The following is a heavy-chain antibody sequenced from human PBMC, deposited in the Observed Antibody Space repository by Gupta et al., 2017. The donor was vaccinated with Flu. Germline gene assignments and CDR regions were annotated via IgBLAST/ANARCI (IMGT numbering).Heavy chain of an antibody. V-gene: IGHV3-7*01. CDR2: IKQDGSEK. CDR3: ARANIPLQPRGSFDY. Sequence: EVQLVESGGGLVQPGGSLRLSCAASGFTFSSYWMSWVRQAPGKGLEWVANIKQDGSEKYYVDSVKGRFTISRDNAKNSLYLQMNSLRAEDTAVYYCARANIPLQPRGSFDYWGQGTLVTVSS. CDR1: GFTFSSYW. J-gene: IGHJ4*02. D-gene: IGHD5-18*01.